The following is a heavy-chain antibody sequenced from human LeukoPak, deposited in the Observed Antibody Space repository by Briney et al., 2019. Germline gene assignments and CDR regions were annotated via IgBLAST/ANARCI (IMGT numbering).Heavy chain of an antibody. Sequence: PSETLSLTCTVSGGSITSYYWTWIRQTPGKGLEWIGYIYYSGSTNYNPSLKSRVTISVDTSKNQFSLKLSSVTAADTAVYYCARQSTVVVAYVDSWGQGTLVTVSS. J-gene: IGHJ4*02. CDR2: IYYSGST. CDR1: GGSITSYY. CDR3: ARQSTVVVAYVDS. D-gene: IGHD4-23*01. V-gene: IGHV4-59*01.